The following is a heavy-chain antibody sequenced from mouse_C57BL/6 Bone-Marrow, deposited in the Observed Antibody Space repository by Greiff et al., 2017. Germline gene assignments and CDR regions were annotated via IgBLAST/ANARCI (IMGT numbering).Heavy chain of an antibody. J-gene: IGHJ4*01. Sequence: EVQRVESEGGLVQHGSSMKLSCTASGFTFSDYYMAWVRQVPEKGLEWVANINYDGSSTYYLDSLKSRFIISRDNAKNILYLQMSSLKSEDTATYYCAREGSSLYAMDYWGQGTSVTVSS. V-gene: IGHV5-16*01. CDR3: AREGSSLYAMDY. CDR1: GFTFSDYY. CDR2: INYDGSST. D-gene: IGHD1-1*01.